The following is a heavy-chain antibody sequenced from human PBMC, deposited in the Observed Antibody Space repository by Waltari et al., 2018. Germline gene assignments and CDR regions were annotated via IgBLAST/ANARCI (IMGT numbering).Heavy chain of an antibody. D-gene: IGHD6-19*01. J-gene: IGHJ4*02. CDR1: GFTLSSSW. Sequence: EVQVVESGGGLVRPGGSLTLSCAASGFTLSSSWMSWVRQAPGKGLEWVAHIKEDGSQKYSVDPVKGRFTISRDNAKKSLYLQMNSLRVEDTAVYYCVGWLGTEANYWGQGTVVSVSS. V-gene: IGHV3-7*03. CDR3: VGWLGTEANY. CDR2: IKEDGSQK.